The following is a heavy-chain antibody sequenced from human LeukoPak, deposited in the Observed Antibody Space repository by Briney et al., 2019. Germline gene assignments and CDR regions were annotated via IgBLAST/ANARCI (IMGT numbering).Heavy chain of an antibody. Sequence: PSETLSLTCAVYGETLSGYFWSWIRQPPGKGLEWIGEINYSGTTNYNPSLKSRVTMSIDTSMNQFSLKLSSVTAADTAVYYCARPGIYNYGGSDHYFDYWGQGTLVTVSS. D-gene: IGHD4-23*01. J-gene: IGHJ4*02. CDR2: INYSGTT. V-gene: IGHV4-34*01. CDR3: ARPGIYNYGGSDHYFDY. CDR1: GETLSGYF.